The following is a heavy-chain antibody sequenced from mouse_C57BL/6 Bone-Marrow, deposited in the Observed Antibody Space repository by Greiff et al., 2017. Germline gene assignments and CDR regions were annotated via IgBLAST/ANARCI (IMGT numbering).Heavy chain of an antibody. J-gene: IGHJ3*01. CDR2: IDPSDSYT. V-gene: IGHV1-50*01. Sequence: VQLQQPGAELVKPGASVKLSCKASGYTFTSYWMQWVKQRPGQGLEWIGEIDPSDSYTNYNQKFKGKATLTVDTSSSTAYMQLSSLTSEDSAVYCCARGGWFAYWGQGTLVTVSA. CDR3: ARGGWFAY. CDR1: GYTFTSYW.